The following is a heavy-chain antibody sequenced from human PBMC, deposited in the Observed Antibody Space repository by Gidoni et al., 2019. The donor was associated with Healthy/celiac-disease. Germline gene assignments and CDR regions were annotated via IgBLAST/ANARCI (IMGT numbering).Heavy chain of an antibody. Sequence: QVHLVHSGAEVKKPGASVQASCTASGYTFTSSAMHWVRQAPGQRLEWMGCINAGNGNTKYSQKFQGRGTITRDTSASTAYMELSSLRSEDTAVYYCARVGMQQRGGDVWGQGTTVTVSS. CDR1: GYTFTSSA. CDR3: ARVGMQQRGGDV. V-gene: IGHV1-3*01. CDR2: INAGNGNT. J-gene: IGHJ6*02. D-gene: IGHD6-13*01.